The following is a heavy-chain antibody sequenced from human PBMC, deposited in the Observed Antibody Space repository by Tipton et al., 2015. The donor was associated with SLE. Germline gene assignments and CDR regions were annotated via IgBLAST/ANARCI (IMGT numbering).Heavy chain of an antibody. V-gene: IGHV3-21*01. J-gene: IGHJ2*01. CDR2: ISSSSSYI. Sequence: SLRLSCAASGFTFSSYSMNWVRQAPGKGLEWVSSISSSSSYIHYADSVKGRFTISRDNAKNSLYLQMNSLRAEDTAVYYCASQAGWYFDLCGRGTLVTVSS. CDR3: ASQAGWYFDL. CDR1: GFTFSSYS.